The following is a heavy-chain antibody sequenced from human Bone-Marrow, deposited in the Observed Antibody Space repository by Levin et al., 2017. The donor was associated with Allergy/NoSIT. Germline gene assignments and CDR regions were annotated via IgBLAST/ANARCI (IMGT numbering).Heavy chain of an antibody. Sequence: QAGGSLRLSCAAPGFTFSDFSMYWVRHTPGKGLEWVATISYEGSDTSYTDSVRGRFTISRDNSTNTLYLQMSSMRREDTAVYYCAQPGRTPHGLDVWGQGTTVTVS. CDR2: ISYEGSDT. J-gene: IGHJ6*02. D-gene: IGHD1-14*01. V-gene: IGHV3-30*10. CDR1: GFTFSDFS. CDR3: AQPGRTPHGLDV.